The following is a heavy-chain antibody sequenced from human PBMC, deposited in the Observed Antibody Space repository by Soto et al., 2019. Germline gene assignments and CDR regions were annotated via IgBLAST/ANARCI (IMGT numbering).Heavy chain of an antibody. CDR1: GFTFSSYG. CDR2: IWYDGSNK. V-gene: IGHV3-33*01. CDR3: ARDGVLVGATWSSYYYYGMDV. J-gene: IGHJ6*02. D-gene: IGHD1-26*01. Sequence: SLRLSCAASGFTFSSYGMHWVRQAPGKGLEWVAVIWYDGSNKYYADSVKGRFTISRDNSKNTLYLQMNSLRAEDTAVYYCARDGVLVGATWSSYYYYGMDVWGQGTTVTVSS.